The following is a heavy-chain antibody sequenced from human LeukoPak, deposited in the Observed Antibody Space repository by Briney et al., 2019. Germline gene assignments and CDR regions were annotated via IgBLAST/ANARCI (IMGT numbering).Heavy chain of an antibody. V-gene: IGHV3-66*01. D-gene: IGHD2-21*02. J-gene: IGHJ4*02. CDR1: GFSLSNYY. CDR3: TRGQSYCGADCYSD. CDR2: MYTGGGR. Sequence: GGSLRLSCAASGFSLSNYYMSWVRQPPGKGLEWVSVMYTGGGRYYGDSVKGRFTISRDNSKNTVFLQMNSLRVEDTALYYCTRGQSYCGADCYSDWGQGTLVTVSS.